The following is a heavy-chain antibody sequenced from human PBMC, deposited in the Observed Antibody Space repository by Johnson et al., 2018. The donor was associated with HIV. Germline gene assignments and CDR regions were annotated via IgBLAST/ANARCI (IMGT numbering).Heavy chain of an antibody. CDR3: AREGIVGATGPGPTLQDAFDI. D-gene: IGHD1-26*01. V-gene: IGHV3-66*02. J-gene: IGHJ3*02. Sequence: VLLVESGGGLVPPGGSLRLPCAASGFTVSRTYMSCVRQAPGTVLEWVSVIYSAGSTYNADSVKGRFTISCDNSKHKLYLQMNSLRAEDTAVYYCAREGIVGATGPGPTLQDAFDIWGQGTMVTVSS. CDR1: GFTVSRTY. CDR2: IYSAGST.